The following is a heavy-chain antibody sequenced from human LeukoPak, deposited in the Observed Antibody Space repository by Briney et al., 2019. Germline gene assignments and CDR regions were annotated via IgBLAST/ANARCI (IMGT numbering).Heavy chain of an antibody. D-gene: IGHD2-15*01. J-gene: IGHJ4*02. V-gene: IGHV3-15*01. CDR3: AKTRSVVVAAAINY. Sequence: PGGSLRLSCAASGFTFINAWMSWVRQAPGKGLEWVGRIKSKTDGGTTDYAAPVKGKFTISRDDSKNALYLQMNSLRVEDTAFYYCAKTRSVVVAAAINYWGQGTLVTVSS. CDR1: GFTFINAW. CDR2: IKSKTDGGTT.